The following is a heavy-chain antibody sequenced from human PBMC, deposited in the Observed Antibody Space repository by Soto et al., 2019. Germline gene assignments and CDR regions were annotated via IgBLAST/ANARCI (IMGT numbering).Heavy chain of an antibody. CDR3: AHRVLRTVFGLVTTTDISFDF. D-gene: IGHD3-3*01. Sequence: QITLNESGPTVVRPTETLTLTCRFSGFSLTTNGVGVAWIRQSPGKAPEWLALIYWDDDKRYSASLKSRLTITKDTSKIHVVLKVSDLDPTDTDTYYCAHRVLRTVFGLVTTTDISFDFWGHRTPGPGSS. CDR2: IYWDDDK. CDR1: GFSLTTNGVG. J-gene: IGHJ4*01. V-gene: IGHV2-5*02.